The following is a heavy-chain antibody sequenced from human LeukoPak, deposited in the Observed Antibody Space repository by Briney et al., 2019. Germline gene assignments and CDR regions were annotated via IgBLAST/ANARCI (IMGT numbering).Heavy chain of an antibody. CDR3: AISIQAAAIPAFDY. V-gene: IGHV1-2*02. CDR2: INPDRGGT. CDR1: GNTFAGHS. J-gene: IGHJ4*02. Sequence: ASVKVSCKAPGNTFAGHSIHWMRQAPGQGLELMGWINPDRGGTDYARQFQGRVTMTSGTSIRAAYMELSSLVSEDSAVYFCAISIQAAAIPAFDYWGQGTLVTVSS. D-gene: IGHD6-25*01.